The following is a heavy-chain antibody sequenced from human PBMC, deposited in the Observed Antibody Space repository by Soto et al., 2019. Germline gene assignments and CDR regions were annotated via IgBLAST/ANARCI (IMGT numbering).Heavy chain of an antibody. V-gene: IGHV3-23*01. D-gene: IGHD2-2*01. J-gene: IGHJ6*02. CDR2: ISGSGGST. Sequence: GGSLRLSCAASGFTFSSYAMSWVRQAPGKGLEWVSAISGSGGSTYYADSVKGRFTISRDNSKNTLYLQMNSLRAEDTAVYYCARVYALNCSSTSCYEDYYYGMDVWGQGTTVTVSS. CDR3: ARVYALNCSSTSCYEDYYYGMDV. CDR1: GFTFSSYA.